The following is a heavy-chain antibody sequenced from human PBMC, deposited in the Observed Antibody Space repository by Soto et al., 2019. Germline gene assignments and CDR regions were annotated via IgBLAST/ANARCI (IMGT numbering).Heavy chain of an antibody. J-gene: IGHJ6*02. CDR3: AKAGDTAMVHDYYYYYGMGV. CDR2: ISGSGGST. Sequence: GGSLRLSCAASGFTFSSYAMSWVRQAPGKGLEWVSAISGSGGSTYYAGSVKGRFTISRDNSKNTLYLQMNSLRAEDTAVYYCAKAGDTAMVHDYYYYYGMGVWGQGTTVTISS. CDR1: GFTFSSYA. V-gene: IGHV3-23*01. D-gene: IGHD5-18*01.